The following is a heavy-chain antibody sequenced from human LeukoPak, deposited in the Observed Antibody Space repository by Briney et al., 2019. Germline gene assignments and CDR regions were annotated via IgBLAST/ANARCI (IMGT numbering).Heavy chain of an antibody. D-gene: IGHD5-18*01. V-gene: IGHV3-30*18. CDR2: ISYDGSNK. CDR3: AKARRQLWLGFDY. J-gene: IGHJ4*02. CDR1: GFTFSSYG. Sequence: GGSLRLSCAASGFTFSSYGMHWVRQAPGKGLEWVAVISYDGSNKYYADSVKGRFAISRDNSKSTLYLQMNSLRAEDTAVYYCAKARRQLWLGFDYWGQGTLVTVSS.